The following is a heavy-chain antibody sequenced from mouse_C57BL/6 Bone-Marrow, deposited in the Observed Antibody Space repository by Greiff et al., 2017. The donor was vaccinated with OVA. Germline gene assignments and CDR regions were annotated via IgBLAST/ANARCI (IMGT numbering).Heavy chain of an antibody. CDR3: AKDYESSEWYFDV. J-gene: IGHJ1*03. V-gene: IGHV2-3*01. CDR2: IWGDGST. D-gene: IGHD2-4*01. Sequence: QVQLKESGPGLVAPSQSLSITCTVSGFSLTSYGVSWVRQPPGKGLEWLGVIWGDGSTNYHSALISRLSISKDNSTSRVVLKLLSLQTADTATYSGAKDYESSEWYFDVWGTGTTVTVSA. CDR1: GFSLTSYG.